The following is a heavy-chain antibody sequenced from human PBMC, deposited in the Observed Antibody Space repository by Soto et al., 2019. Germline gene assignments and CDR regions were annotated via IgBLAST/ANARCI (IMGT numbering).Heavy chain of an antibody. CDR1: GGSVSSGSYY. Sequence: SETLSLTCTVSGGSVSSGSYYWSWIRQPPGKGLECIGYIYYSGSTNYNPSLKSRVTISVDKSKNQFSLKLSSVTAADTAVYYCARAAMGGSSWPFDYWGQGTLVTVSS. CDR2: IYYSGST. J-gene: IGHJ4*02. V-gene: IGHV4-61*01. CDR3: ARAAMGGSSWPFDY. D-gene: IGHD6-13*01.